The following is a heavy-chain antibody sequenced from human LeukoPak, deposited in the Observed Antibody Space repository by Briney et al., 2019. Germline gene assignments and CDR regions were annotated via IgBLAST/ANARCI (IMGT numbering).Heavy chain of an antibody. Sequence: SETLSLTCAVSGYSISRCYQWGWIRQPPGKGLEWIGSIHHSGSTYYNSSLKSRVTMSVDTSKNQFSLKVTSVTAADTAVYYCARVNWNPDFWGQGTLVTVPS. J-gene: IGHJ4*02. D-gene: IGHD1-1*01. CDR2: IHHSGST. CDR3: ARVNWNPDF. V-gene: IGHV4-38-2*01. CDR1: GYSISRCYQ.